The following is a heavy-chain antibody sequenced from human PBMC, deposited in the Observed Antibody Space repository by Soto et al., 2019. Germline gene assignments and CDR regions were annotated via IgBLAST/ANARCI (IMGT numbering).Heavy chain of an antibody. Sequence: QVQLVESGGGVVQPGRSLRLSCAASGFTFSSYAMDWVRQAPGKGLEWVAVISYDGNNKYHADSVKGRFTISRDNSKNTLYLQMNSLRAEDMAVYYCARDPYTDGHFDYWGQGTLVTVSS. CDR2: ISYDGNNK. CDR3: ARDPYTDGHFDY. CDR1: GFTFSSYA. D-gene: IGHD1-1*01. V-gene: IGHV3-30-3*01. J-gene: IGHJ4*02.